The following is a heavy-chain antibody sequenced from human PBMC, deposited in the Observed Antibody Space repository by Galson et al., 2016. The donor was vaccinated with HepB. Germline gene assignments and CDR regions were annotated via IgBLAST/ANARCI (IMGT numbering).Heavy chain of an antibody. Sequence: EWIGSIYYSGSTYYNPSLKSRVTISVDTSKNQFSLKLSSVTAADTAVYYCARLVGFSSSWYDGEDLHWFDPWGQGNLVTVSS. CDR2: IYYSGST. CDR3: ARLVGFSSSWYDGEDLHWFDP. J-gene: IGHJ5*02. V-gene: IGHV4-39*01. D-gene: IGHD6-13*01.